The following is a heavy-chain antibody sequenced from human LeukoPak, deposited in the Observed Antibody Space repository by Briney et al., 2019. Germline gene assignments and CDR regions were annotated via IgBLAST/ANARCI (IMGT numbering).Heavy chain of an antibody. CDR1: GFTFSSYS. V-gene: IGHV3-48*01. D-gene: IGHD2-2*03. CDR2: ISSSSSTI. CDR3: ARVGYLRPFDY. J-gene: IGHJ4*02. Sequence: PGGSLRLSCAASGFTFSSYSMNWVRQAPGKGLEWVSYISSSSSTIYYADSVKGRFTISRDNAKNSLYLQMNSLRAEDTAVYYRARVGYLRPFDYWGQGTLVTVSS.